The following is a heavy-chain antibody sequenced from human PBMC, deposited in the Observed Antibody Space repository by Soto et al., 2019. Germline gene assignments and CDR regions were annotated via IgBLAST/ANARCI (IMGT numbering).Heavy chain of an antibody. J-gene: IGHJ4*02. Sequence: GGAPRLSRAAPWFTFCDYYIHRIRRAPGKGLEWISYISGNGEIIQYAASARGRFTISRDNAENSVYLEMDSLRAEDTALYYCARDVDADFRIDFDYWGRGTLVTVSS. CDR1: WFTFCDYY. CDR2: ISGNGEII. V-gene: IGHV3-11*01. CDR3: ARDVDADFRIDFDY. D-gene: IGHD4-17*01.